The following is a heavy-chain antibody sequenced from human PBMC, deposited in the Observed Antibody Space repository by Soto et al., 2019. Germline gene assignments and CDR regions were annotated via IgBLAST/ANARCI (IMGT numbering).Heavy chain of an antibody. CDR3: ARDQYWSNGIYYYYGIDV. J-gene: IGHJ6*02. V-gene: IGHV3-48*02. D-gene: IGHD2-8*01. CDR2: ISSSSSTI. Sequence: EVQLVESGGGLVQPGGSLRLSCAASGFAFSSYSMNWVRQAPGKGLEWVSFISSSSSTIYYADSVKGRFTISRDNAKNSLYLQMNSLRDEDTAVYYCARDQYWSNGIYYYYGIDVWGQGTTVTVSS. CDR1: GFAFSSYS.